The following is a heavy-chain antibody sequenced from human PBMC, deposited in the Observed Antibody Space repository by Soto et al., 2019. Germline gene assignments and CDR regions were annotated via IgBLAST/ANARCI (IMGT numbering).Heavy chain of an antibody. V-gene: IGHV5-51*01. D-gene: IGHD3-22*01. CDR1: GYSFTSYW. J-gene: IGHJ4*02. Sequence: GESLKISCKGYGYSFTSYWIGWVRQMPGKGLEWMGIIYPGDSDTRYSPSFQGQVTISADKSISTAYLQWSSLKASDTAMYYCARQLPHYDSSGYTYYFDYWGQGTMVTVS. CDR3: ARQLPHYDSSGYTYYFDY. CDR2: IYPGDSDT.